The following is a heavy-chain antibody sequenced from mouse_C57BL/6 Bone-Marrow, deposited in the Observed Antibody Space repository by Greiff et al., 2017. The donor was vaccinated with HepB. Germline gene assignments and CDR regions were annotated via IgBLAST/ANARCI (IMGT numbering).Heavy chain of an antibody. V-gene: IGHV1-42*01. J-gene: IGHJ2*01. Sequence: EVQLVESGPELVKPGASVKISCKASGYSFTGYYMNWVKQSPEKSLEWIGEINPSTGGTTYNQKFKAKATLTVDKSSSTAYMQLKSLTSEDSAVYYCARYGYYGSSYVGYWGQGTTLTVSS. D-gene: IGHD1-1*01. CDR3: ARYGYYGSSYVGY. CDR1: GYSFTGYY. CDR2: INPSTGGT.